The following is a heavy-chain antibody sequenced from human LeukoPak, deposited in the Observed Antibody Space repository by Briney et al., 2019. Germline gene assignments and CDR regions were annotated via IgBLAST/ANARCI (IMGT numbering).Heavy chain of an antibody. CDR2: INPNSGGT. CDR3: ARDAGYSSGWYNDY. J-gene: IGHJ4*02. D-gene: IGHD6-19*01. V-gene: IGHV1-2*02. Sequence: GASVKVSCKASGYTFTGKYMHWVRQAPGQGFEWMGWINPNSGGTNYAQNFQDRVTMTRDTSISTAYMELSRLRSDDTAVYYCARDAGYSSGWYNDYWGQGTLVTVSS. CDR1: GYTFTGKY.